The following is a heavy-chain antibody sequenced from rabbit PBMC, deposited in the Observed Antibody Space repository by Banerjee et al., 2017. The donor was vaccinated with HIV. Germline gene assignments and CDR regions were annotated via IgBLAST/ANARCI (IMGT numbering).Heavy chain of an antibody. V-gene: IGHV1S40*01. CDR1: GFSFSSSYY. CDR3: ARGNANAAGYAYGPYKL. J-gene: IGHJ4*01. D-gene: IGHD6-1*01. Sequence: QSLEESGGDLVKPGASLTLTCTASGFSFSSSYYMCWVRQAPGKGLEWIACIYAGSSGSTYYASWAKGRFTISRASSTTVTLQMTSLTAVDSATYFCARGNANAAGYAYGPYKLWGPCTLVTVS. CDR2: IYAGSSGST.